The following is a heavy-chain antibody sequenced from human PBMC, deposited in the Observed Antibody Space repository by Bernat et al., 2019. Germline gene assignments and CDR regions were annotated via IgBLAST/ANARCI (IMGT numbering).Heavy chain of an antibody. CDR3: ARERSPWGGSYSPNYFDY. J-gene: IGHJ4*02. CDR2: IHYSGST. V-gene: IGHV4-59*01. CDR1: GGPISTFY. D-gene: IGHD1-26*01. Sequence: QVQLQESGPGLVRPSETLSLTCTVSGGPISTFYWSWIRQPPGKGLEWIGYIHYSGSTNYNPSLKSRVTISLDTSKNQFSLKLSSVTAADTAVYYCARERSPWGGSYSPNYFDYWGQGTLVTVSS.